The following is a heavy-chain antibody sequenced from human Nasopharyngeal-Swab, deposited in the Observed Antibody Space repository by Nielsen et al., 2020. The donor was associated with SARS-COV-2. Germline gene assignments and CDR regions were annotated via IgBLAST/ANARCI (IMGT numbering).Heavy chain of an antibody. D-gene: IGHD3-22*01. CDR1: GFPFDDYA. CDR2: INWNGGRI. V-gene: IGHV3-9*01. J-gene: IGHJ4*02. Sequence: SLKISCAASGFPFDDYAMHWVRQAPGKGLEWIPGINWNGGRIGYADSVKGRFTISRDNAKKSLYLQMNSLRPEDTALYYCTKATSLYYYDSSGYRPWYCDYWGQGTLVTVSS. CDR3: TKATSLYYYDSSGYRPWYCDY.